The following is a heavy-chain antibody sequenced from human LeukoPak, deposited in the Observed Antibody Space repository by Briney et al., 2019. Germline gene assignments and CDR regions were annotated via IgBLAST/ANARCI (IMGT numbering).Heavy chain of an antibody. D-gene: IGHD6-13*01. V-gene: IGHV1-2*02. CDR3: ARDIGQGSSYLYDY. CDR2: INPKSGGT. CDR1: GYTFTGYY. J-gene: IGHJ4*02. Sequence: AASVKVSCKASGYTFTGYYMHWVRQAPGQGLEWMGWINPKSGGTSYAQEFQGRVTMTRDTSITTAYMELSSLRSADTALYYCARDIGQGSSYLYDYWGQGTLVTVSS.